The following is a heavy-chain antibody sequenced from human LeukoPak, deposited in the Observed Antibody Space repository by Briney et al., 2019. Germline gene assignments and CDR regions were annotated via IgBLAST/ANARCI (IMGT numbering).Heavy chain of an antibody. J-gene: IGHJ4*02. CDR1: GFTFSDYS. CDR2: ISSSSSTI. Sequence: GGSLRLSCAASGFTFSDYSMNWVRQAPGKGLEWVSYISSSSSTIYYADSVKGRFTISRDNAKNSLYLQMHSLRAEDTAVYYCARDRRYTYDYWGQGTLATVSS. D-gene: IGHD5-18*01. CDR3: ARDRRYTYDY. V-gene: IGHV3-48*01.